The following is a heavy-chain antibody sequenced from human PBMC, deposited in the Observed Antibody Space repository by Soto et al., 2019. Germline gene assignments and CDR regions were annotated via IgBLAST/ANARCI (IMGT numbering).Heavy chain of an antibody. CDR2: IKPDGSEK. J-gene: IGHJ4*02. V-gene: IGHV3-7*01. Sequence: EVQLVESGGGLVQPGGSLRLSCAASGFTFSSYRMSWVRQAPGKGLEWVANIKPDGSEKYYVDSVRGRFTISRDNVENSLNLQMNSLRAEDAALYYCARDEARPLGYWGQGTLVTVSS. D-gene: IGHD6-6*01. CDR3: ARDEARPLGY. CDR1: GFTFSSYR.